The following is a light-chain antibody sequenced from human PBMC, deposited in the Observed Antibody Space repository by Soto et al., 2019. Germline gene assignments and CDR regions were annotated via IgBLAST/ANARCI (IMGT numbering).Light chain of an antibody. Sequence: QSALTQPASVSGSPGQSITISCTGTSGDVGGYDFVSWYQQHAGRAPKLLIYEVSRRPSGVSNRFSGSKSGNTASLTISGLQAEDEADYYCSSYTSSSTLEKVFXTGTKV. CDR2: EVS. V-gene: IGLV2-14*01. J-gene: IGLJ1*01. CDR3: SSYTSSSTLEKV. CDR1: SGDVGGYDF.